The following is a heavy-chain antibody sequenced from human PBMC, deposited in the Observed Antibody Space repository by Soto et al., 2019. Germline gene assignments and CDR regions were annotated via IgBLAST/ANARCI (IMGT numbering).Heavy chain of an antibody. V-gene: IGHV3-15*01. CDR1: GFTFSNAW. Sequence: ESGGGLVKPGGSLRLSCAASGFTFSNAWMSWVRQAPGKGLEWVGRIKSKTDGGTTDYAAPVKGRFTISRDDSKNTLYLQMNSLKTEDTAVYYCTTDNLLWFGELSSYWGQGTLVTVSS. CDR3: TTDNLLWFGELSSY. D-gene: IGHD3-10*01. CDR2: IKSKTDGGTT. J-gene: IGHJ4*02.